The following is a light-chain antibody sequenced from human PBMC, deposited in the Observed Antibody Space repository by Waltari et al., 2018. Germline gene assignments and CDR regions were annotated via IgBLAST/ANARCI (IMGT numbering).Light chain of an antibody. CDR1: QSVGRS. CDR2: GAS. Sequence: EIVLTQSPRTLSLSPGDRATLSCRASQSVGRSLAWYQQKPGQAPRLLISGASNRATGIPDRFSGSGSETDFSLTISRLEPEDFAVYYCQHYVRLPVTFGQGTTVEIK. CDR3: QHYVRLPVT. J-gene: IGKJ1*01. V-gene: IGKV3-20*01.